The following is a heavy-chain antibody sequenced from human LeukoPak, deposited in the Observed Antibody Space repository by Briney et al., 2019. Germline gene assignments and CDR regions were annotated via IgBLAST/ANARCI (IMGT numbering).Heavy chain of an antibody. CDR1: GFTFSSYW. CDR2: INTDGSST. V-gene: IGHV3-74*01. CDR3: ARDATVGSAYFDL. D-gene: IGHD2-15*01. J-gene: IGHJ4*02. Sequence: GGSLRLSCAASGFTFSSYWMHWVRQAPGKGLVWVSRINTDGSSTSYADSVKGRFTISRDNAKNTLYLQMNSLRAEDTAVYYCARDATVGSAYFDLWGQGALVTVSS.